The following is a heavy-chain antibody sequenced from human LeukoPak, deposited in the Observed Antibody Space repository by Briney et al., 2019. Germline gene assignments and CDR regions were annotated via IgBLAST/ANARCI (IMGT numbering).Heavy chain of an antibody. CDR2: IKQDGSEK. J-gene: IGHJ4*02. CDR3: AKGMDYVLTFPYDY. Sequence: PGGSLSLSCVASGFTFSSYWMCWVRPAPGKGGEWGANIKQDGSEKYYVDSVKGRFTISRDNAKNSLYLQMNSLRAEDTAVYYCAKGMDYVLTFPYDYWGQGTLVTVSS. V-gene: IGHV3-7*01. CDR1: GFTFSSYW. D-gene: IGHD2/OR15-2a*01.